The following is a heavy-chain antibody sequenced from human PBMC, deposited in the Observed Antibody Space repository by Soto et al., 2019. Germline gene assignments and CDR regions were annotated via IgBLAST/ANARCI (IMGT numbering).Heavy chain of an antibody. CDR1: GGTFSSYF. J-gene: IGHJ4*02. D-gene: IGHD3-10*01. V-gene: IGHV1-69*02. CDR2: IIPVLDIT. Sequence: QVQMVQSGAEVKKPGSSVNVSCKASGGTFSSYFISWVRQAPGQGLEWMGRIIPVLDITNSAQKFQGRLTITADKPTNTAYSELSSLRYEDTAVYYCARGITVLGPPSYYDSWGQGTLVTVSS. CDR3: ARGITVLGPPSYYDS.